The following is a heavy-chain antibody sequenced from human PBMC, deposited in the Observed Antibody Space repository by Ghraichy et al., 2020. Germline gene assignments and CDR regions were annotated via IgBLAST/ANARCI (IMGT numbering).Heavy chain of an antibody. J-gene: IGHJ2*01. CDR1: GGSISSYY. D-gene: IGHD3-16*01. CDR2: IYYSGST. Sequence: SETLSLTCTVSGGSISSYYWSWIRQPPGKGLEWIGYIYYSGSTNYNPSLKSRVTISVDTSKNQFSLKLSSVTAADTAVYYCARAGGSFSSRDRSFDLWGRGTLVTVSS. CDR3: ARAGGSFSSRDRSFDL. V-gene: IGHV4-59*01.